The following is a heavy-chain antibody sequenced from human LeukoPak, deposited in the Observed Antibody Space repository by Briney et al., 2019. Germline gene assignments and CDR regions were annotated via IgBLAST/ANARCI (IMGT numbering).Heavy chain of an antibody. CDR1: GYTFTGYY. V-gene: IGHV1-2*06. CDR3: ARDGSDRYCSGGSCPRFDP. CDR2: INPNSGGT. Sequence: ASVKVSCKASGYTFTGYYMHWVRQAPGQGLEWMGRINPNSGGTNYAQKFQGRVTMTRDTSISTAYMELSRLRSEDTAVYYCARDGSDRYCSGGSCPRFDPWGQGTLVTVSS. J-gene: IGHJ5*02. D-gene: IGHD2-15*01.